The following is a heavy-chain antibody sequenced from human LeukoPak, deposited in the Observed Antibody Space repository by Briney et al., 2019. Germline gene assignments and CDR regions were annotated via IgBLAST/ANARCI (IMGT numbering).Heavy chain of an antibody. CDR1: GYTFTSYG. V-gene: IGHV1-18*01. CDR2: ISAYNGNT. D-gene: IGHD5-12*01. Sequence: ASVKVSCKASGYTFTSYGISWVRQAPGQGLEWMGWISAYNGNTNYAQKLQGRVTMTKDTSTTTAYMELRSLRSDDTAVYHCARGYSGYGPHDYWGQGTLVTVSS. J-gene: IGHJ4*02. CDR3: ARGYSGYGPHDY.